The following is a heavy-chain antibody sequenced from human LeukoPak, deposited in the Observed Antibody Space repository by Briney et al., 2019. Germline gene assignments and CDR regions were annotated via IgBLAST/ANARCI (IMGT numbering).Heavy chain of an antibody. Sequence: GGSLRLSCAASGFTFSSYWMNWVRQAPGKRLEWVANIKQDGSEKYYVDSVKGRFTISRDNANNSLYLQMNSLRAEDTAVYYCASGPGLGWYFDLWGRGTLVTVSS. J-gene: IGHJ2*01. CDR2: IKQDGSEK. V-gene: IGHV3-7*03. D-gene: IGHD3-10*01. CDR3: ASGPGLGWYFDL. CDR1: GFTFSSYW.